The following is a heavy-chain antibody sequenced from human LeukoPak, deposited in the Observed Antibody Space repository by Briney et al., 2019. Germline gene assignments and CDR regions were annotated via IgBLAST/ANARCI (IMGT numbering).Heavy chain of an antibody. CDR3: ARIRDGYSRHFDY. D-gene: IGHD2-15*01. J-gene: IGHJ4*02. CDR1: GYTFTSYY. V-gene: IGHV1-69*02. CDR2: IIPILGIA. Sequence: GASVKVSCKASGYTFTSYYMHWVRQAPGQGLEWMGRIIPILGIANYAQKFQGRVTITADKSTSTAYMELSSLRSEDTAVYYCARIRDGYSRHFDYWGQGTLVTVSS.